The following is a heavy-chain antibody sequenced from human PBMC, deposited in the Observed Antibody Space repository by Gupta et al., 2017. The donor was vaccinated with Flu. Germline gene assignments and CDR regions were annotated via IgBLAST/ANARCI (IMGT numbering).Heavy chain of an antibody. D-gene: IGHD5-24*01. CDR2: LFNSGTTY. Sequence: QVHLQTSGPRLVKPSQTLSLTCTVSGGSVKSGNHYWSWVRQRPGQSLEWIAYLFNSGTTYYYNPALQDRATISVGTADSEFSLRLTSMTAADTAVYFCARGAGDALSGWLDTWDQGTLVTVSS. J-gene: IGHJ5*02. V-gene: IGHV4-30-4*01. CDR1: GGSVKSGNHY. CDR3: ARGAGDALSGWLDT.